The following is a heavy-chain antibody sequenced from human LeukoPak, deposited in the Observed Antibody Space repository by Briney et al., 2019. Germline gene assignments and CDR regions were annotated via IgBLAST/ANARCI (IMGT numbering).Heavy chain of an antibody. V-gene: IGHV1-2*06. CDR2: INPNSGGT. J-gene: IGHJ4*02. D-gene: IGHD6-19*01. Sequence: ASVKVSCKASGYTFTGYYMHWVRQAPGQGLEWMGRINPNSGGTNYAQKFQGRVTMTRDTSISTAYMELSRLRSDDTAVYYCARDGSLPYGIAVAGNDYWGQGTLVTVSS. CDR1: GYTFTGYY. CDR3: ARDGSLPYGIAVAGNDY.